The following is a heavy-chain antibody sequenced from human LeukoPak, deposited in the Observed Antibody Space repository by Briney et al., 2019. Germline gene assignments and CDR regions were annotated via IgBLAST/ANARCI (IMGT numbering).Heavy chain of an antibody. J-gene: IGHJ4*02. V-gene: IGHV4-34*01. CDR1: GGSFRGYC. CDR3: ARDRETLTY. Sequence: PSETLSLTCSVYGGSFRGYCWSWIRQPPGKGLEWIGEINHSGSTNYNPSLKSRVTISVDTSKNQFSLKLSSVTAADTAVYYCARDRETLTYWGQGTLVTVSS. CDR2: INHSGST. D-gene: IGHD1-26*01.